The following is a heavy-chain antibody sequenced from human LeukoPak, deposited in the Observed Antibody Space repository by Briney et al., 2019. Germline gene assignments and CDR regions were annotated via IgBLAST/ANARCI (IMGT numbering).Heavy chain of an antibody. Sequence: ASVKVSCKASGGTFSSYAISWVRQAPGQGLEWMGWISAYNGNTNYTQKLQGRVTMTTDTSTSTAYMELRSLRSDDTAVYYCARGMYYYDSSDYWGQGTLVTVSS. D-gene: IGHD3-22*01. CDR3: ARGMYYYDSSDY. J-gene: IGHJ4*02. CDR2: ISAYNGNT. V-gene: IGHV1-18*01. CDR1: GGTFSSYA.